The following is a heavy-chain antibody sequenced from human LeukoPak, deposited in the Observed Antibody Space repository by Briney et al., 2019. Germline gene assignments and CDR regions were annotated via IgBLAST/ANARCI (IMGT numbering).Heavy chain of an antibody. CDR3: AREGIAARPYYYYMDV. CDR1: GDSVSSNSAA. J-gene: IGHJ6*03. CDR2: TYYRSKWYN. V-gene: IGHV6-1*01. D-gene: IGHD6-6*01. Sequence: SQTLSLTCAISGDSVSSNSAAWNWIRQSPSRGLEWLGRTYYRSKWYNDYAVSVKSRITINPDTSKNQFSLQLNSVTPEDTAVYYCAREGIAARPYYYYMDVWGKGTTVTVSS.